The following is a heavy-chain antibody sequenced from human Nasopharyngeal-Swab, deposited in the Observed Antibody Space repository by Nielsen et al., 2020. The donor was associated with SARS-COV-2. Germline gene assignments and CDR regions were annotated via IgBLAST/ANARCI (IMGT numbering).Heavy chain of an antibody. Sequence: GESLKISCAASGFTFSDYYMSWIRQAPGKGLEWVSYISSSGSTIYYADSVKGRFTISRDNAKNSLYLQMNSLRAEDTAVYYCARFDYVWGSYRYTTYYYYGMDVWGQGTTVTVSS. J-gene: IGHJ6*02. V-gene: IGHV3-11*01. CDR3: ARFDYVWGSYRYTTYYYYGMDV. D-gene: IGHD3-16*02. CDR1: GFTFSDYY. CDR2: ISSSGSTI.